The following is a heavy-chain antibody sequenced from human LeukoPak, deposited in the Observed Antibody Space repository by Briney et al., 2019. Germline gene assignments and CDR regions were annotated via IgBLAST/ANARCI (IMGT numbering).Heavy chain of an antibody. J-gene: IGHJ4*02. V-gene: IGHV3-53*01. CDR1: GFTFSSYA. CDR2: IYSGGST. D-gene: IGHD5-24*01. Sequence: GGSLRLSCVVSGFTFSSYAMSWVRQAPGKGLEWVSVIYSGGSTYYADSVKGRFTISRDNSKNTLYLQMNSLRAEDTAVYYCATEMATRGYWGQGTLVTVSS. CDR3: ATEMATRGY.